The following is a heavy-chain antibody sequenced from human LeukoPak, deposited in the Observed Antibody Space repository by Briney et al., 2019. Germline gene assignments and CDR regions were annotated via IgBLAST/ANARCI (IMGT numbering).Heavy chain of an antibody. D-gene: IGHD4-17*01. CDR1: GITVSSNY. CDR3: AKDEDLRTTVTTSWAFDY. Sequence: GGSLRLSCAASGITVSSNYMSWVRQAPGKGLEWVSVVNSGGSTYYADSVKGRFTISRDNSKNTLYLQMNSLRAEDTAVYYCAKDEDLRTTVTTSWAFDYWGQGTLVTVSS. CDR2: VNSGGST. V-gene: IGHV3-53*01. J-gene: IGHJ4*02.